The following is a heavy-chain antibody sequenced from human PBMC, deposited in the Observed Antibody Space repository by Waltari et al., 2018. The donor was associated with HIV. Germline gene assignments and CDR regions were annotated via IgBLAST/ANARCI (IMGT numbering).Heavy chain of an antibody. D-gene: IGHD1-26*01. CDR1: GGSMSDTGDYH. Sequence: QLQLQESGPGLVKPSETLSLTCTVSGGSMSDTGDYHWGWIRQPPGKGLEWLGNFQYTSHTFYNPSLMSRVTISADTSKNQLSLNLCSLTAADTAVYFCMRHRGYFPPDYWGQGTLVTVSS. V-gene: IGHV4-39*01. J-gene: IGHJ4*02. CDR2: FQYTSHT. CDR3: MRHRGYFPPDY.